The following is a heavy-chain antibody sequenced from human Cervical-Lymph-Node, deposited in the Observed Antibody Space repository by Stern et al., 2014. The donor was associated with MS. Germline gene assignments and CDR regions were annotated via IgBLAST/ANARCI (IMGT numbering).Heavy chain of an antibody. J-gene: IGHJ4*02. CDR3: ARDGGHWDFDY. V-gene: IGHV1-46*01. CDR1: GYSFIASY. Sequence: VQLVESGAEVKKPGASVTVSCKASGYSFIASYIHWMRQAPGQGLEWLGVIYPSNSHTNYAQIVQGRVTMTRDTSTTTVYMELSSLKSEDTAVYYCARDGGHWDFDYWGQGTLVTVSS. D-gene: IGHD7-27*01. CDR2: IYPSNSHT.